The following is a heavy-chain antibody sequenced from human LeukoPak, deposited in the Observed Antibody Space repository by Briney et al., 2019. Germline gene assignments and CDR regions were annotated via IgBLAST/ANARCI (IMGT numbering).Heavy chain of an antibody. Sequence: SVKVSCKASGGTFSSYAISWVRQAPGQGLEWMGGIIPIFGTANYAQKFQGRVTITADESTSTAYMELSSLRSEDTAVYYCARGGDTAMVLGQQLVYFDYWGQGTLVTVSS. CDR2: IIPIFGTA. D-gene: IGHD5-18*01. CDR1: GGTFSSYA. J-gene: IGHJ4*02. V-gene: IGHV1-69*01. CDR3: ARGGDTAMVLGQQLVYFDY.